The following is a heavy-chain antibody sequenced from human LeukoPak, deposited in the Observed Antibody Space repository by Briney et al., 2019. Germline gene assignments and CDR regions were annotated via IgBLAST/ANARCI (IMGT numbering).Heavy chain of an antibody. Sequence: SETLSLTCTVSGGSISSYYWSWIRQPPGKGLEWIAYIHYSGNTNYNPSLKSRGTISVDTSKNQFSLTLTSVTAADTAVYYCARTLWFGQLSHFDNWGQGTLVIVSS. J-gene: IGHJ4*02. V-gene: IGHV4-59*01. CDR3: ARTLWFGQLSHFDN. D-gene: IGHD3-10*01. CDR2: IHYSGNT. CDR1: GGSISSYY.